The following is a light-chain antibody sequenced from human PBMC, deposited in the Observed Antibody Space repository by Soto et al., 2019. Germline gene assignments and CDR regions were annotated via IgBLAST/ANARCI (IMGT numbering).Light chain of an antibody. J-gene: IGKJ2*01. CDR2: GAS. V-gene: IGKV3-15*01. CDR1: QSVSTN. CDR3: HQYNNWPPYT. Sequence: EIVMTQSPATLSVFPGERATLSCRASQSVSTNLAWYQQKPGQAPRLLIYGASARATGIPARFSGSGSGTEFTLTISSLQSEDFAVYYCHQYNNWPPYTFGQGTKLGIK.